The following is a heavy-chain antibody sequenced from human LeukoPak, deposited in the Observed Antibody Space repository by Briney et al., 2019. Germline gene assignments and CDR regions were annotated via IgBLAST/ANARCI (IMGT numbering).Heavy chain of an antibody. V-gene: IGHV3-53*01. D-gene: IGHD2-15*01. Sequence: GGSLRLSCAASGFTVSSNYMSWVRQAPGKGLEWVSVIYSGGSTYYADSVKGRFTISRDNSKNTLYLQMNSLRAEDTAVYYCAREAQDSTGFDPWGQGTLVTVSS. CDR1: GFTVSSNY. CDR3: AREAQDSTGFDP. CDR2: IYSGGST. J-gene: IGHJ5*02.